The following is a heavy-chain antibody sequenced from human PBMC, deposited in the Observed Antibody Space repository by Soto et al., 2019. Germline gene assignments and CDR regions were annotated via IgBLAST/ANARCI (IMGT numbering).Heavy chain of an antibody. CDR1: GGSISNSRYY. CDR2: IYHTGNT. Sequence: SETLSLTCTVSGGSISNSRYYWAWIRQPPGKGLEWIGSIYHTGNTYYNPSLRSRVTISVDTSKNQFSLKLTSVTAADTAVYYCARDYYDSSDYTTNWFAPWGQGTLVTVSS. CDR3: ARDYYDSSDYTTNWFAP. J-gene: IGHJ5*02. D-gene: IGHD3-22*01. V-gene: IGHV4-39*01.